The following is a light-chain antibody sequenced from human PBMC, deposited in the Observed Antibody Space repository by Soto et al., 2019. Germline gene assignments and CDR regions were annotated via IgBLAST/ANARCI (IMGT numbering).Light chain of an antibody. Sequence: EIGMTHSPAALSVSPGERATLSCRASQSVSRNLAWYQQKPGQAPRLLIYDASNRATGIPARFSGSGSGTDFTLTISSLEPEDVAVYYCQQRSNWPPTFGQGTKVDIK. J-gene: IGKJ1*01. V-gene: IGKV3-11*01. CDR3: QQRSNWPPT. CDR2: DAS. CDR1: QSVSRN.